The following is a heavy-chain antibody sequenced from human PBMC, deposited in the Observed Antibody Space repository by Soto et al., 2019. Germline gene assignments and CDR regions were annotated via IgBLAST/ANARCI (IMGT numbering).Heavy chain of an antibody. Sequence: GGSLRLSCAASGFIFSDYSMNLVRQAPGKGLEWVSSISGSRGYIYYGDSVKGRFTISRDNAKNPVVLQMNNLRAEDTAVYYCARDWEAALDYWGPGTRVTVSS. CDR1: GFIFSDYS. CDR3: ARDWEAALDY. J-gene: IGHJ4*02. CDR2: ISGSRGYI. D-gene: IGHD6-13*01. V-gene: IGHV3-21*01.